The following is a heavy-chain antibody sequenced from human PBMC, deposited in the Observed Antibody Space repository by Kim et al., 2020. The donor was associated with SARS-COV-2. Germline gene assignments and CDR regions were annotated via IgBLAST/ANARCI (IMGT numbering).Heavy chain of an antibody. Sequence: GGSLRLSCAASGFTFSSYAMHWVRQAPGKGLEWVAVISYDGSNKYYADSVKGRFTISRDNSKNTLYLQMNSLRAEDTAVYYCARLGYSSSPYDPWGQGTLVTVSS. D-gene: IGHD6-13*01. V-gene: IGHV3-30*04. J-gene: IGHJ5*02. CDR2: ISYDGSNK. CDR3: ARLGYSSSPYDP. CDR1: GFTFSSYA.